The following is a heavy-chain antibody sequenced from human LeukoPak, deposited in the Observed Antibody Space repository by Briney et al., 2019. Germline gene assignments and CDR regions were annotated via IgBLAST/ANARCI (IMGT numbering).Heavy chain of an antibody. CDR3: ARLYDFWSGYYRDY. V-gene: IGHV3-7*01. D-gene: IGHD3-3*01. CDR1: GFTFSNYW. CDR2: IKQDGSEK. J-gene: IGHJ4*02. Sequence: QPGGSLRLSCAASGFTFSNYWMSWVRQAPGKGLEWVANIKQDGSEKYYVDSVKGRFTVSRDNAKNSPYLQMNSLRAEDTAVYYCARLYDFWSGYYRDYWGQGTLVTVSS.